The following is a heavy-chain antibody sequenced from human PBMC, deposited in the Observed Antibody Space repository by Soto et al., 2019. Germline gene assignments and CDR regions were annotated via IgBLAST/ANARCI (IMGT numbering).Heavy chain of an antibody. V-gene: IGHV2-5*02. Sequence: QITLKESGPTLVKPTQTLTLTCTFSGFSLSTSGVGVGWIRQPPGKALEWLALIYWDDDKRYSPSLKSRLTIXXYXSXXPVVLTMTNMDPVDTATYYCAHSAPSSSWYAGFDPWGQGTLVTVSS. CDR3: AHSAPSSSWYAGFDP. J-gene: IGHJ5*02. CDR2: IYWDDDK. D-gene: IGHD6-13*01. CDR1: GFSLSTSGVG.